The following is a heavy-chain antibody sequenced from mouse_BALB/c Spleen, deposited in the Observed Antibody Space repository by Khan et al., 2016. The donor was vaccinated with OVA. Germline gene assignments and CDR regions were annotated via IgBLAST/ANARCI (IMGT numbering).Heavy chain of an antibody. Sequence: QVQLKQSGAELVRPGTSVKVSCKASGYAFTNYLIEWVKQRPGQGLEWIGVINPGSGGTTYNEKFKDKATLTADKSSSTAYLQLSSLTSDDSAVDFCSRSGYGFGAYWGPGTLVTVSA. J-gene: IGHJ3*01. D-gene: IGHD3-2*02. V-gene: IGHV1-54*01. CDR1: GYAFTNYL. CDR2: INPGSGGT. CDR3: SRSGYGFGAY.